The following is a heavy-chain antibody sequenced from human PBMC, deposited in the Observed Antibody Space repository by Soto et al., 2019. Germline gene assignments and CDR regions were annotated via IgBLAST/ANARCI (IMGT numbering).Heavy chain of an antibody. J-gene: IGHJ6*02. D-gene: IGHD4-4*01. CDR3: ARDIDRLQLGGDYYYIMDV. V-gene: IGHV1-69*12. Sequence: QVQLVQSGAEVKKPGSSVTLSCKASGGTFRSSTISWVRQAPGQGLEWMGGIIPIFPTPDYAQKFQDRVTTTADESASTAYMELSSLTSEDTAVYYCARDIDRLQLGGDYYYIMDVGGQGTTVTVSS. CDR1: GGTFRSST. CDR2: IIPIFPTP.